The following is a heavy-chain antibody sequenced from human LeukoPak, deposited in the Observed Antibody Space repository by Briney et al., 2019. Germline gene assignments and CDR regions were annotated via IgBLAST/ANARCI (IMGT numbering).Heavy chain of an antibody. Sequence: SETLSLTCTVSGGSITIVSYYWSWIRQHPGKGLELIGYIYYSGNTYYNPSLKSRVTISVDTSKNQFSLKLSSVTAADTAVYYCARWLLPRSYFDYWGQGTLVTVSS. J-gene: IGHJ4*02. D-gene: IGHD3-22*01. V-gene: IGHV4-31*03. CDR2: IYYSGNT. CDR1: GGSITIVSYY. CDR3: ARWLLPRSYFDY.